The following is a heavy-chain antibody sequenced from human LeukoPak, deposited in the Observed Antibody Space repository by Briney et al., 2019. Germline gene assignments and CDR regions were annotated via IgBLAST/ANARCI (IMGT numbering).Heavy chain of an antibody. V-gene: IGHV4-59*11. CDR2: IYDSGST. J-gene: IGHJ4*02. D-gene: IGHD4-17*01. CDR3: ARERDYDMLIDN. Sequence: SETLSLTCTVSGGTISSHYWNWIRQPPGKGLEWIGYIYDSGSTNYNPSRKSRVTISVDSSNTQCSLRLSYITAADTAADYCARERDYDMLIDNRGEGTLVTVSS. CDR1: GGTISSHY.